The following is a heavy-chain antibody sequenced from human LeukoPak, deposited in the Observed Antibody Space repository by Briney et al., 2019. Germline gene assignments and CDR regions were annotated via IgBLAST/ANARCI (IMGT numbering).Heavy chain of an antibody. CDR2: ITASGTAM. V-gene: IGHV3-48*02. CDR1: GFTFSSYS. J-gene: IGHJ4*02. D-gene: IGHD1-26*01. CDR3: ASSGSYRFDY. Sequence: GGSLRLSCAASGFTFSSYSMNWVRQARGEGLEWVSHITASGTAMFYADSVKGRFTISRDNAKNSLYLQMNSLRDEDTAVYYCASSGSYRFDYWGQGTLVTVSS.